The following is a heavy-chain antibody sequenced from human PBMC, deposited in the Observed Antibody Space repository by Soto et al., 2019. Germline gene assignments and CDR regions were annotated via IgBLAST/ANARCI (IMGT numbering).Heavy chain of an antibody. Sequence: SETLSLTCTFSGGSISSYYWSWIRQPPGKGLEWIGYIYYSGSTNYNPSLKSRVTISVDTSKNQFSLKLSSVTAADTAVYYCARGPPPVGYCSGGSCYSFDYYYGMDAWGQGTTVTVSS. CDR3: ARGPPPVGYCSGGSCYSFDYYYGMDA. J-gene: IGHJ6*02. D-gene: IGHD2-15*01. CDR1: GGSISSYY. CDR2: IYYSGST. V-gene: IGHV4-59*01.